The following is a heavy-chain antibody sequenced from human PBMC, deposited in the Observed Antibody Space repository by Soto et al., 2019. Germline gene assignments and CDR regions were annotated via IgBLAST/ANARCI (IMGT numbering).Heavy chain of an antibody. CDR2: IKQDGSEK. Sequence: EVQLVESGGGLVQPGESLRLSCAASGFSFSSYWMSWVRQAPGKGLEWVANIKQDGSEKYYVDSVKGRFTISRDNAKNSLYLQMNNLRAEDTAVYYCATYGAGGSYFHYWGQGTLVTVSS. CDR1: GFSFSSYW. J-gene: IGHJ4*02. D-gene: IGHD3-16*01. V-gene: IGHV3-7*03. CDR3: ATYGAGGSYFHY.